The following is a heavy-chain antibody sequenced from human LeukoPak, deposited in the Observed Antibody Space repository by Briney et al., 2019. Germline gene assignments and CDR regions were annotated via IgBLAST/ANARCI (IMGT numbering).Heavy chain of an antibody. Sequence: ASVEVSCKASGYTFTSYAINWVRQAPGQGLEWMGWINAVTGHPTYAQDFTGRFVFSLDTSVSTAYLEISSLKAEDTATYYCTRDGLNSGLTNFDFWGQGTLVTVSS. V-gene: IGHV7-4-1*02. D-gene: IGHD6-19*01. CDR3: TRDGLNSGLTNFDF. CDR1: GYTFTSYA. CDR2: INAVTGHP. J-gene: IGHJ4*02.